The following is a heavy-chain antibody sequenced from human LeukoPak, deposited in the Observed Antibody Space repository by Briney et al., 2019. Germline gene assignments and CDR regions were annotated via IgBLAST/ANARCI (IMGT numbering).Heavy chain of an antibody. CDR2: ISGSGGST. Sequence: PGGSLRLSCAASGFTFSTYAMSWVRQAPGKGLEWVSAISGSGGSTYYADSVKGRFTISRDNSKNTLYLQMNSLRAEDTAVYYCAKDEGYCSGGSCYRTDYWGQGTLVTVSS. V-gene: IGHV3-23*01. CDR1: GFTFSTYA. CDR3: AKDEGYCSGGSCYRTDY. D-gene: IGHD2-15*01. J-gene: IGHJ4*02.